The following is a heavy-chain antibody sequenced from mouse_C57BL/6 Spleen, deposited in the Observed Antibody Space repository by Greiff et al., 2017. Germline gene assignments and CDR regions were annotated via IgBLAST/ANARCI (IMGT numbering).Heavy chain of an antibody. CDR1: GFSFTSYA. J-gene: IGHJ4*01. D-gene: IGHD1-1*01. V-gene: IGHV2-9-1*01. CDR3: AGNAPYYYGSSYDYYAMDY. CDR2: IWTGGGT. Sequence: VQLVESGPGLVAPSQSLSITCTVSGFSFTSYAISWVRQPPGKGLEWLGVIWTGGGTNYNSALNSRLSISTDNSKSQVFLKMNSLQTDDTARYYCAGNAPYYYGSSYDYYAMDYWGQGTSVTVSS.